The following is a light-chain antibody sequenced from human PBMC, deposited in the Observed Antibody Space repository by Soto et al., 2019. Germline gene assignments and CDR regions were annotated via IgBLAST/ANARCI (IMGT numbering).Light chain of an antibody. V-gene: IGKV1-5*01. CDR1: QSINKW. J-gene: IGKJ1*01. CDR3: QQYETFLKT. Sequence: IQMTPSPSTLAASVGDRVTITCLASQSINKWLAWYQQKPGKAPKILIYDASSLESGVPSRFSGSGSRTEFTLTISRVQPEDFATYYCQQYETFLKTFGQGTKVDIK. CDR2: DAS.